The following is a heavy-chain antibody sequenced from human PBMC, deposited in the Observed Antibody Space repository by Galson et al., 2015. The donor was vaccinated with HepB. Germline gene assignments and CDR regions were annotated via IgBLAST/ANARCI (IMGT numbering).Heavy chain of an antibody. J-gene: IGHJ5*02. V-gene: IGHV6-1*01. CDR3: ARDPGREQRNWFDP. CDR2: TYYRSKWYN. Sequence: CAISGDSVSSNSAAWNWIRQSPSRGLEWLGRTYYRSKWYNDYAVSVKSRITINTDTSKNQFSLQLNSVTPEDTAVYYCARDPGREQRNWFDPWGQGTLVTVSS. CDR1: GDSVSSNSAA. D-gene: IGHD1-26*01.